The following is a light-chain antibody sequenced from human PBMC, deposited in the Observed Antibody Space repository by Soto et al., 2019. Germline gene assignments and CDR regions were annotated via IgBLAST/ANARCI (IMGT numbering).Light chain of an antibody. CDR1: SSDIGGYYY. J-gene: IGLJ1*01. CDR3: TAWSSSDIFYV. CDR2: QVT. V-gene: IGLV2-14*01. Sequence: QSALTQPASVSGSPGQSITISCTGTSSDIGGYYYVSWYQHHPGKAPKLLIYQVTNRPSRVSNRFSGSKSGNTASLTISGLQADDEADYYCTAWSSSDIFYVFGTGTKLTVL.